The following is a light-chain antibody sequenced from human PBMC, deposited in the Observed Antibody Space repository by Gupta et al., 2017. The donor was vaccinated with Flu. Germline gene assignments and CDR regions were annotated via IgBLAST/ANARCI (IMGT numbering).Light chain of an antibody. CDR2: LGS. CDR3: MQALQTPLT. V-gene: IGKV2-28*01. CDR1: QSLLHSNGYNY. Sequence: SSCRSSQSLLHSNGYNYLDWYLQKPGQSPQLLIYLGSNRASGVPDRFSGSGSGTDFTLKISRVEAEDVGVYYCMQALQTPLTFGGGTKVEIK. J-gene: IGKJ4*01.